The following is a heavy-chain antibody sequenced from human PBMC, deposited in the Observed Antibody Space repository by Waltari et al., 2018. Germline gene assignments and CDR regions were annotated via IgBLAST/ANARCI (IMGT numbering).Heavy chain of an antibody. J-gene: IGHJ4*02. CDR2: KNQDGSEK. D-gene: IGHD4-17*01. V-gene: IGHV3-7*01. Sequence: EVQLVDSGGGLVQLGGSLGRSCAASAFTFNNYWFSWGRQAPGQGLEWVANKNQDGSEKYYVDSVKGRFTISRDNAKNSLYLQMNSLRVEDTAVYYCVRDMTTVTTTFDYWGQGTLVTVSS. CDR3: VRDMTTVTTTFDY. CDR1: AFTFNNYW.